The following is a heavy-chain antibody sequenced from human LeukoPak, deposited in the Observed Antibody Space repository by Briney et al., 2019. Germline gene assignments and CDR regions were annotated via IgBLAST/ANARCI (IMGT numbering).Heavy chain of an antibody. J-gene: IGHJ4*02. CDR3: VKDQGEAIVPRRFDY. Sequence: PGGSLRLSCAASGFTFSSYAMSWVRQAPGKGLEWVSSIYFSGGNTYSADSVKGRFTISRDNSRNTLYLQMNSLRAEDTAVYYCVKDQGEAIVPRRFDYWGQGTLVTVSS. V-gene: IGHV3-23*01. CDR1: GFTFSSYA. CDR2: IYFSGGNT. D-gene: IGHD6-6*01.